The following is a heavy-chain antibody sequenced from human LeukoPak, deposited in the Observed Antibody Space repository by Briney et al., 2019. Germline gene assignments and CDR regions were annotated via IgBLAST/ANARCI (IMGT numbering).Heavy chain of an antibody. CDR3: ARGGAAAGSPLYYYYGMDV. CDR1: GYNLTDYY. V-gene: IGHV1-2*04. D-gene: IGHD6-13*01. CDR2: INPISGDT. J-gene: IGHJ6*02. Sequence: GASVKVSCKASGYNLTDYYIHWVRQAPGQGLEWLGRINPISGDTKYEQKFQGWVTMTRDTSISTAYMELSRLRSDDTAVYYCARGGAAAGSPLYYYYGMDVWGQGTTVTVSS.